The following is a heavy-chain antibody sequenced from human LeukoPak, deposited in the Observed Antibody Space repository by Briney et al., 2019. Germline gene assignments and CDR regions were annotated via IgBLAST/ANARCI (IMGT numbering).Heavy chain of an antibody. D-gene: IGHD6-19*01. V-gene: IGHV3-30*04. CDR2: ISYDGSNK. CDR3: ASSEGYSSKGDYFDY. Sequence: PGGSLRLSCAASGFTFSSYAMHWVRQAPGKGLEWVAVISYDGSNKYYADSVKGRFTISRDNSKNTLYLQMNSLRAEDTAVYYCASSEGYSSKGDYFDYWGQGTLVTVS. J-gene: IGHJ4*02. CDR1: GFTFSSYA.